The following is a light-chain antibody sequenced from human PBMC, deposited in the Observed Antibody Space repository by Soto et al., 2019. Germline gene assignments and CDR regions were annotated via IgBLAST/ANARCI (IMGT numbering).Light chain of an antibody. J-gene: IGKJ1*01. CDR2: AAS. Sequence: EIVLTQSPATLSLSPGERATLSCRASQSVSTNYLAWCRQRPGQAPGPLIYAASSRAPGISDRFSGSGSGTDFTLTISRLEPEDFAVYYCQQYGSVPWTFGQGTTVEIK. V-gene: IGKV3-20*01. CDR1: QSVSTNY. CDR3: QQYGSVPWT.